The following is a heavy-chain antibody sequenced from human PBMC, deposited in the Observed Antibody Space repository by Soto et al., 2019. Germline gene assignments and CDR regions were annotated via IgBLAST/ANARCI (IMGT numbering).Heavy chain of an antibody. CDR1: GGSISSSSYY. CDR3: ARQEMATMLFDY. J-gene: IGHJ4*02. CDR2: IYYSGST. Sequence: SETLSLTCTVSGGSISSSSYYWGWIRQPPGKGLEWIGSIYYSGSTYYNPSLKSRVTISVDTSKNQFSMKLSSVTAADTAVYYCARQEMATMLFDYWGQGTLVTVSS. V-gene: IGHV4-39*01. D-gene: IGHD5-12*01.